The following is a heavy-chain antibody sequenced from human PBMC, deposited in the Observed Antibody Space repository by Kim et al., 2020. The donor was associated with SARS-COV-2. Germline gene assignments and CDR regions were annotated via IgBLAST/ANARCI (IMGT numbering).Heavy chain of an antibody. J-gene: IGHJ4*02. CDR3: ARAHIFGVVIIPFFDY. D-gene: IGHD3-3*02. V-gene: IGHV1-69*01. Sequence: KFQGRVPITADESTGTAYMELSSLRSEDTAVYYCARAHIFGVVIIPFFDYWGQGTLVTVSS.